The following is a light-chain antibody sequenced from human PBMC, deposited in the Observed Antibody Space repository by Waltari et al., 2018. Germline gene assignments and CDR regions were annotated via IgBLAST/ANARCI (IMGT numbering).Light chain of an antibody. J-gene: IGLJ2*01. CDR3: HSRDASGSGGA. Sequence: TQDPAVSVAMGQTVRITCQGDSLRSYYARWYQQRPGQAPILVMYDKNSRPSWVPDRFSCSSSDDTASLTITGAQAEDEAYYYCHSRDASGSGGAFGGGTKLTVL. CDR1: SLRSYY. CDR2: DKN. V-gene: IGLV3-19*01.